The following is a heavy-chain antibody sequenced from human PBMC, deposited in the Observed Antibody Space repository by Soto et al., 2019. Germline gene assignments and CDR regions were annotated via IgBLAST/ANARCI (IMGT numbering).Heavy chain of an antibody. V-gene: IGHV3-74*01. J-gene: IGHJ4*02. CDR3: ARVYCSGGSCSHLDY. CDR2: INSDGSST. CDR1: GFTFSSYW. D-gene: IGHD2-15*01. Sequence: PGGSLRLSCAASGFTFSSYWMHWVRQAPGKGLVWVSRINSDGSSTSYADSVKGRSTISRDNAKNTLYLQMNSLRAEDTAVYYCARVYCSGGSCSHLDYWGQGTLVTVSS.